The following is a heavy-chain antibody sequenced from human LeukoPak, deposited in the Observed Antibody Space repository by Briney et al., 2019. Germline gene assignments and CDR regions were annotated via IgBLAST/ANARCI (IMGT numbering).Heavy chain of an antibody. CDR3: AREDIVVVPAARRRFDP. Sequence: ASVKVSCKASGGTFISYAISWVRQAPGQGLEWMGGITPIFGTANYAQKFQGRVTITADDSTSTAYMELSSLRSEDTAVYYCAREDIVVVPAARRRFDPWGQGTLVTVSS. D-gene: IGHD2-2*01. CDR1: GGTFISYA. V-gene: IGHV1-69*13. CDR2: ITPIFGTA. J-gene: IGHJ5*02.